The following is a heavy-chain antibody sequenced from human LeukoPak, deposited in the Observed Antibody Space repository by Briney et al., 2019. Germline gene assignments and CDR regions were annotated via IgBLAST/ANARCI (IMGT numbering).Heavy chain of an antibody. D-gene: IGHD3-22*01. Sequence: ASVKVSCKASGNTFSDYYMHWVRQAPGQGLEWMGIITPSGGRISNAQKFQGRATMTRDTSTSTVYMGLSSLRSEDTAVYYCARGGNYYDSSGYHDAFDIWGQGTMVTVSS. V-gene: IGHV1-46*01. CDR3: ARGGNYYDSSGYHDAFDI. CDR2: ITPSGGRI. CDR1: GNTFSDYY. J-gene: IGHJ3*02.